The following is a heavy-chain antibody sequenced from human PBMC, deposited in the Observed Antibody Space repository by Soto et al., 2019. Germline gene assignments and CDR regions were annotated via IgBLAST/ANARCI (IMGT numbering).Heavy chain of an antibody. CDR1: GFTFSSYG. D-gene: IGHD5-12*01. Sequence: GGSLRLSCAASGFTFSSYGMHWVRQAPGKGLEWVAVIWYDGSNKYYADSVKGRFTISRDNSKNTLYLQMNSLRAEDTAVYYCARDQGYDSASDYWAQGTLVTVSS. V-gene: IGHV3-33*01. CDR2: IWYDGSNK. J-gene: IGHJ4*02. CDR3: ARDQGYDSASDY.